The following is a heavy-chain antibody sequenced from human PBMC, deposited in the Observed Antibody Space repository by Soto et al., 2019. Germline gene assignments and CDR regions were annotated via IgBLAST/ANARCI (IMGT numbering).Heavy chain of an antibody. CDR2: VFSSVSA. D-gene: IGHD2-21*02. CDR1: GVSVRSYT. Sequence: RSLTCIVSGVSVRSYTWSWVRQPANKGLEWVGRVFSSVSATYNPSLKSRVSISMDTPENRISLKLDSVTAADAGVYFCARDGMTTGDTWGPGTLVTVSS. J-gene: IGHJ4*02. V-gene: IGHV4-4*07. CDR3: ARDGMTTGDT.